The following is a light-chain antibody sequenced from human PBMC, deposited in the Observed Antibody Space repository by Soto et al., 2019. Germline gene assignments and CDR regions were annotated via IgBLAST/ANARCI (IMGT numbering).Light chain of an antibody. CDR2: EVS. V-gene: IGLV2-14*01. Sequence: QSVLTQPASVSGSPGQSITISCTGTSSDVGAYNYVSWFQQHPGKAPTLIISEVSNRPSGVSNRFSGSKSGNAASLTISGLQAQDEADYFCFSFTTDWTHVFGTATKVTVL. CDR3: FSFTTDWTHV. CDR1: SSDVGAYNY. J-gene: IGLJ1*01.